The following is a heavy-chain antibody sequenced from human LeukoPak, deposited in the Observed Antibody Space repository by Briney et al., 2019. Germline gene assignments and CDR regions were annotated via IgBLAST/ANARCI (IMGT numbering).Heavy chain of an antibody. CDR1: GGTFSSYA. J-gene: IGHJ4*02. CDR3: AREGGESGGFRY. Sequence: ASVKVSCKASGGTFSSYAISWVRQAPGQGLEWMGWMNPNSGNTGYAQKFQGRVTMTRNTSISTAYMELSSLRSEDTAVYYCAREGGESGGFRYWGQGTLVTVSS. V-gene: IGHV1-8*02. CDR2: MNPNSGNT. D-gene: IGHD2-15*01.